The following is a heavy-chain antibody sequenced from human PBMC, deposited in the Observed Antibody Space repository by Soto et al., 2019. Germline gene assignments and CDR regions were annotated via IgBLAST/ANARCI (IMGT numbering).Heavy chain of an antibody. CDR2: IYYSGST. V-gene: IGHV4-61*01. J-gene: IGHJ5*02. CDR3: ARADFVVVTAA. Sequence: GPGPWFSSETLSLTCTVSGGSVSSGSYYWSWIRQPPGKGLEWIGYIYYSGSTNYNPSLKSRVTISVDTSKNQFSLKLSSVTAADTAVYYCARADFVVVTAAWGQGTLVTVSS. D-gene: IGHD2-21*02. CDR1: GGSVSSGSYY.